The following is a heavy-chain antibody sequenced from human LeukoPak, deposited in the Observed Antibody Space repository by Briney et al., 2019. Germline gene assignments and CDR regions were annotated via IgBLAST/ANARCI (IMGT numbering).Heavy chain of an antibody. CDR3: ARPYCSSTSCYDY. V-gene: IGHV1-2*02. J-gene: IGHJ4*02. CDR2: INPNSGGT. CDR1: GYTFTGYY. D-gene: IGHD2-2*01. Sequence: ASVKVSFKASGYTFTGYYMHWVRPAPGQGLEWMGWINPNSGGTNYAQKFQGRVTMTRDTSISTAYMELSRLRSDDTAVYYCARPYCSSTSCYDYWGQGTLVTVSS.